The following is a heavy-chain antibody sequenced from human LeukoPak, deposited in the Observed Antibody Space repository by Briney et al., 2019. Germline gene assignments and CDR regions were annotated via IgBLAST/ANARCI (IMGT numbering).Heavy chain of an antibody. CDR1: GFTFSNYW. V-gene: IGHV3-7*04. Sequence: PGGSLRLSCAVSGFTFSNYWMSWVRQAPGKGLEWVANINQDGGEKHYVDSVKGRFTISRDNAKDSLDLQLNSLRGEDTAVYYCARMYCGGGKCYLSYFDYWGQGTVVTVSS. D-gene: IGHD2-21*01. CDR2: INQDGGEK. CDR3: ARMYCGGGKCYLSYFDY. J-gene: IGHJ4*02.